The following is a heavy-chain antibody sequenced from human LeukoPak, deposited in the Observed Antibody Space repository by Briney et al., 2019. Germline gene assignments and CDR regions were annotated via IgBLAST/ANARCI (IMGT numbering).Heavy chain of an antibody. CDR2: INHSGRN. D-gene: IGHD3-22*01. CDR3: ARGANYYDSSGYSSLPDLALTY. CDR1: GGSFSGYY. V-gene: IGHV4-34*01. Sequence: PSETLSLTCAVYGGSFSGYYWSCTRQPPGKALEWIGEINHSGRNNYTSSLKSRVTLSVDTSKNQFSLKLSSVTAANTAVYYCARGANYYDSSGYSSLPDLALTYWGQGTLVTVS. J-gene: IGHJ4*02.